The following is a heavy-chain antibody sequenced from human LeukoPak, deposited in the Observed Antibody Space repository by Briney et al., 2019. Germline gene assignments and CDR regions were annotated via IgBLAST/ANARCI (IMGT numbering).Heavy chain of an antibody. D-gene: IGHD2-2*01. CDR3: ARDPALGYCSSTSCLKTTSSYGMDV. J-gene: IGHJ6*02. Sequence: GGSLRLSCAASGFTFSSYSMNWVRQAPGKGLEWVSSISSSSSYIYYADSVKGRFTISRDNAKNSLYLQMNSLRAEDTAVYYCARDPALGYCSSTSCLKTTSSYGMDVWGQGTTVTVSS. CDR1: GFTFSSYS. CDR2: ISSSSSYI. V-gene: IGHV3-21*01.